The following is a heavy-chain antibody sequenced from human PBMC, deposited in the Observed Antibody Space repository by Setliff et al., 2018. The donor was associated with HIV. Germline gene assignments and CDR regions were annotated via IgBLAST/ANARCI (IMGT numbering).Heavy chain of an antibody. CDR3: AKDGGGDGRSIDS. CDR2: ISGSGVNT. CDR1: GFTFSSYA. V-gene: IGHV3-23*01. Sequence: GGSLRLSCAASGFTFSSYAMNWVRQAPGKGLEWVSSISGSGVNTYYADSVKGRFTIARDNFKNTLYIQMNSLRAEDTAVYYCAKDGGGDGRSIDSWGQGTLVTVSS. D-gene: IGHD2-15*01. J-gene: IGHJ5*01.